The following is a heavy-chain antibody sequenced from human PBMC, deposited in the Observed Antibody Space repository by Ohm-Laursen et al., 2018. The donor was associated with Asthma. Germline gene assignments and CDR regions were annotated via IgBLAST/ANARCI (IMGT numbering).Heavy chain of an antibody. V-gene: IGHV3-33*05. CDR3: ARENKKGYSSSWSPPYGMDV. CDR2: ISYDGSNK. D-gene: IGHD6-13*01. Sequence: SLRLSCSASGFTFSSYGMHWVRQAPGKGLEWVAVISYDGSNKYYADSVKGRFTISRDNSKNTLYLQMNSLRAEDTAVYYCARENKKGYSSSWSPPYGMDVWGQGTTVTVSS. J-gene: IGHJ6*02. CDR1: GFTFSSYG.